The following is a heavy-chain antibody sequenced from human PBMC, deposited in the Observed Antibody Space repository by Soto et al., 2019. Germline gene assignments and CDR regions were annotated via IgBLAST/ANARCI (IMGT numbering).Heavy chain of an antibody. CDR2: IYYSGST. CDR1: GGSISSYY. V-gene: IGHV4-59*08. D-gene: IGHD3-9*01. CDR3: ARHISYYMGV. Sequence: SETLSLTCTVSGGSISSYYWSWIRQPPGKGLECIGYIYYSGSTNYNPSLESRATISVDTSKNQFSLKLSSVTAADTAVYYCARHISYYMGVWGKGTTVPVSS. J-gene: IGHJ6*03.